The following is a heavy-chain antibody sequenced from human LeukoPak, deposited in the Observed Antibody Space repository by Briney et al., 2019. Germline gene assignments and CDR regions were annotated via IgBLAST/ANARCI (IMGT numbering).Heavy chain of an antibody. J-gene: IGHJ4*02. V-gene: IGHV1-18*01. Sequence: ASVKVSCKASGYTFSSYGISWVRQAPGQGLEWMGWITPYNGNTKYAQQLQGRVTMTTDTSTGTAYMELRSLRSDDTAVYYCARAGAAAGTPFDYWGQGTLVTVSS. CDR2: ITPYNGNT. CDR1: GYTFSSYG. CDR3: ARAGAAAGTPFDY. D-gene: IGHD6-13*01.